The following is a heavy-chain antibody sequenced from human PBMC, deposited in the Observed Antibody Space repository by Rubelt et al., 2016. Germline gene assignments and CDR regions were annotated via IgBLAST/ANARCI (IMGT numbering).Heavy chain of an antibody. J-gene: IGHJ6*02. CDR2: IYYSGST. CDR3: ARHNVDTAMVIEGGMDV. V-gene: IGHV4-39*01. D-gene: IGHD5-18*01. Sequence: QLQLQESGPGLVKPSETLSLTCTVSGGSISSSSYYWGWIRQPPGKGLEWIGSIYYSGSTFYNPALKGRVTLSEDTSKNRFSLKLSSVTAADTAVYYCARHNVDTAMVIEGGMDVWGQGTTVTVSS. CDR1: GGSISSSSYY.